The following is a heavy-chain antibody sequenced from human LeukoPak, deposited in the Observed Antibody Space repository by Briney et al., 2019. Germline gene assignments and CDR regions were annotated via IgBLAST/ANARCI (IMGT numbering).Heavy chain of an antibody. CDR2: IRNKANGYTT. D-gene: IGHD3-10*01. CDR3: GDLGSAGTDH. V-gene: IGHV3-72*01. Sequence: GGSLRLSCAASGFTFSPHYMDWVRQSPGQGLEWVGLIRNKANGYTTIYAASVKGRFTISRDDSKNSVYLQMDSLKTEDTAVYYCGDLGSAGTDHWGQGTLVTLSS. J-gene: IGHJ4*02. CDR1: GFTFSPHY.